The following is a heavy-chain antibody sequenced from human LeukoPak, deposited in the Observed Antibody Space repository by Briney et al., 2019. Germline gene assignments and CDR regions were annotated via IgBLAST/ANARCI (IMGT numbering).Heavy chain of an antibody. CDR3: LRGDRRDY. Sequence: PGGSLRLSCAASGFTVSSNYMSWVRQAPGKGLEWVSVIYSGGSTYYADSVKGRFIISRDNAKNSLYLQMNSLRAEDTAVYYCLRGDRRDYWGQGTLVTVSS. CDR1: GFTVSSNY. V-gene: IGHV3-53*01. J-gene: IGHJ4*02. CDR2: IYSGGST.